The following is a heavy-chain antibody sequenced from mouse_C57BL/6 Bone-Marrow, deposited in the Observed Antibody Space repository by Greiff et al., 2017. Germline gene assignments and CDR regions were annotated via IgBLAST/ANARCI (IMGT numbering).Heavy chain of an antibody. V-gene: IGHV5-17*01. CDR1: GFTFSDYG. D-gene: IGHD1-1*01. CDR2: ISSGSSTI. Sequence: EVQVVESGGGLVKPGGSLKLSCAASGFTFSDYGMHWVRQAPEKGLEWVAYISSGSSTIYYADTVKGRFTISRDNAKNTLFLQMTSLRSEDTAMYYCARGLLLRFYAMDYWGQGTSVTVSS. J-gene: IGHJ4*01. CDR3: ARGLLLRFYAMDY.